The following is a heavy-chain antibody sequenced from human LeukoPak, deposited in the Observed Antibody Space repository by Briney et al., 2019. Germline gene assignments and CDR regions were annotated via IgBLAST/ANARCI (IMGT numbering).Heavy chain of an antibody. CDR3: ARDCGSSWPDYSDY. J-gene: IGHJ4*02. D-gene: IGHD6-13*01. CDR2: ISAYNGNT. V-gene: IGHV1-18*01. CDR1: GGTFSSYA. Sequence: ASVKVSCKASGGTFSSYAISWVRQAPGQGLEWMGWISAYNGNTNYAQKLQGRVTMTTDTSTSTAYMELRSLRSDDTAVYYCARDCGSSWPDYSDYWGQGTLVTVSS.